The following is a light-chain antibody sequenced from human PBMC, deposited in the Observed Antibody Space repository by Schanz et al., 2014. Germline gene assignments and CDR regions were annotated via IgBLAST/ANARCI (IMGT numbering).Light chain of an antibody. CDR3: QQYASSPPT. CDR2: GAS. Sequence: EVVMTQSPATLSLSPGERATLSCRASQSVSSSYLAWYQQKPGQAPRLLIYGASSRAAGIPDRFSGSGSGTDFTLTISRLEPEDFAVYYCQQYASSPPTFGGGTKV. V-gene: IGKV3-20*01. CDR1: QSVSSSY. J-gene: IGKJ4*01.